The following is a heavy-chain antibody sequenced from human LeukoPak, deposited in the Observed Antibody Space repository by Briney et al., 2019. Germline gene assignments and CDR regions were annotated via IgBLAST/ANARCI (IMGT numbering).Heavy chain of an antibody. V-gene: IGHV5-51*01. D-gene: IGHD2-15*01. CDR3: ARSLGYCSGGSCYDY. CDR2: IYPGDSDT. Sequence: GESLKISCKGSGYSFTSYWIGWVRQMPGKGLEWMGIIYPGDSDTRYSLSFQGQVTISADKSISTAYLQWSSLKASDTAMYYCARSLGYCSGGSCYDYWGQGTLVTVSS. CDR1: GYSFTSYW. J-gene: IGHJ4*02.